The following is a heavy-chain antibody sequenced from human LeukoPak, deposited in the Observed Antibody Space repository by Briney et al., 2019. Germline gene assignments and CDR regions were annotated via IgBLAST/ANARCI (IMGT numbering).Heavy chain of an antibody. J-gene: IGHJ4*02. D-gene: IGHD5-18*01. CDR2: ISGSGGAT. Sequence: PGGPLRLSCAASGFPFISYPMSWVRQAPGEGLVWVSSISGSGGATYYADSVKGRFTISRDSSKNTLYLQMNSLRAEDTAVYYCAKDRVDTAMVTDYWGQGTLVTVSS. CDR1: GFPFISYP. V-gene: IGHV3-23*01. CDR3: AKDRVDTAMVTDY.